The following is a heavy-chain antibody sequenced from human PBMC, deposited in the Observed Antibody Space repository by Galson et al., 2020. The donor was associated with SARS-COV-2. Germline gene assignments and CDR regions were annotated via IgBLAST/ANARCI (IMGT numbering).Heavy chain of an antibody. CDR3: ARSAGRGWLSSHRDH. Sequence: VARSGGSLRLSCAASGFTFGYYGMNWVRQVPGKGLEWVSGINWYGVSTGYIDSVKGRFTISRDNAKNSLYLQMNNLRSDDTAFYYCARSAGRGWLSSHRDHWGQGILVTVSS. CDR1: GFTFGYYG. J-gene: IGHJ5*02. D-gene: IGHD6-19*01. CDR2: INWYGVST. V-gene: IGHV3-20*04.